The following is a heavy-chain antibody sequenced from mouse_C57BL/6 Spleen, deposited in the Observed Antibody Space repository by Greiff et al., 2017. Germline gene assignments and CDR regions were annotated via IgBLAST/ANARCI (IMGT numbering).Heavy chain of an antibody. CDR2: IYPGGGYT. CDR3: ARRGDYDGEYYYAMDY. CDR1: GYTFTNYW. Sequence: QVHVKQSGAELVRPGTSVKMSCKASGYTFTNYWIGWAKQRPGHGLEWIGDIYPGGGYTNYNEKFKGKATLTADKSSSTAYMQFSSLTSEDSAIYYCARRGDYDGEYYYAMDYWGQGTSVTVSS. D-gene: IGHD2-4*01. J-gene: IGHJ4*01. V-gene: IGHV1-63*01.